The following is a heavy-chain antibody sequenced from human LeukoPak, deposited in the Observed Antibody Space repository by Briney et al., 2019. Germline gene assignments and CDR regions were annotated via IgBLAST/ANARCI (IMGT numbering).Heavy chain of an antibody. D-gene: IGHD2-21*02. CDR2: FYTSDNT. Sequence: SETLSLTCTVSGGSISGYYWSWIRQPAGKGLEWIGRFYTSDNTNYNPSLKSRVTMSVDTSKNQLSLKLSSVTAADTAVYYCARGRGGDNVLPRFDQWGQGALVTVSS. CDR1: GGSISGYY. V-gene: IGHV4-4*07. J-gene: IGHJ4*02. CDR3: ARGRGGDNVLPRFDQ.